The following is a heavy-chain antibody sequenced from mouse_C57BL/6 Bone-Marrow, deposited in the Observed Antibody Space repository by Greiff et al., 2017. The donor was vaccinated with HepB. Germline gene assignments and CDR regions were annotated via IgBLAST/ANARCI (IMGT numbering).Heavy chain of an antibody. CDR3: ARPVYYGNSWFAY. J-gene: IGHJ3*01. CDR1: GYTFTSYW. D-gene: IGHD2-1*01. Sequence: VQLVESGAELVKPGASVKLSCKASGYTFTSYWMQWVKQRPGQGLEWIGEIDPSDSYTNYNQKFKGKATLTVETSSSTAYMQLSSLTSEDSAVYYCARPVYYGNSWFAYWGQGTLVTVSA. V-gene: IGHV1-50*01. CDR2: IDPSDSYT.